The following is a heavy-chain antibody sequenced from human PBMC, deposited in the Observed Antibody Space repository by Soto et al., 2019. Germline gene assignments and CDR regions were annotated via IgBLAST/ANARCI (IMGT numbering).Heavy chain of an antibody. J-gene: IGHJ4*02. V-gene: IGHV4-59*01. Sequence: PSETLSLTCTVSGGSISSYYWSWIPQPPGKGLEWIGYIYYSGSTNYNPSLKSRVTISVDTSKNQFSLKLSSVTAADTAVYYCARYYDSSGYYYQFDYWGQGTMVTVYS. CDR1: GGSISSYY. CDR3: ARYYDSSGYYYQFDY. CDR2: IYYSGST. D-gene: IGHD3-22*01.